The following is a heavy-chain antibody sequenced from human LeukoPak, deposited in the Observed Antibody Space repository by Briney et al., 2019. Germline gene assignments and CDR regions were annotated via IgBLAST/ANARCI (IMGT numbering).Heavy chain of an antibody. J-gene: IGHJ5*02. D-gene: IGHD6-13*01. V-gene: IGHV4-34*01. CDR3: AGGGNGSSFRGWFDP. CDR1: GGSFSGYY. CDR2: INHSGST. Sequence: SETLSLTCAVYGGSFSGYYWSWIRQPPGKGLEWIGEINHSGSTNYNPSLKSRVTISVDTPKNQFSLKLSSVTAADTAVYYCAGGGNGSSFRGWFDPWGQGTLVTVSS.